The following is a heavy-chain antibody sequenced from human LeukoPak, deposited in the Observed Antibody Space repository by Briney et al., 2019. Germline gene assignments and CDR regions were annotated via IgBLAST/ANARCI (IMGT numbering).Heavy chain of an antibody. CDR1: GYTFTSYG. CDR3: ARGSGDYDLDY. D-gene: IGHD4-17*01. Sequence: GASVKVSCKASGYTFTSYGISWVRQAPGQGLEWMGWISAYNGNTNYAQKLQGRVTMTTDTSTSTVYMELRSLRSDDTVVYYCARGSGDYDLDYWGQGTLVTVSS. J-gene: IGHJ4*02. CDR2: ISAYNGNT. V-gene: IGHV1-18*01.